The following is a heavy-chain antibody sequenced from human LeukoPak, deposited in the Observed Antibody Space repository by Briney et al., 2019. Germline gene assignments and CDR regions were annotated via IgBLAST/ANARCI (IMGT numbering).Heavy chain of an antibody. J-gene: IGHJ4*02. D-gene: IGHD3-16*01. CDR2: IYHSGNT. V-gene: IGHV4-4*02. Sequence: SGTLSLTCAVSGGSISSSNWWSWVRQPPGKGLEWIGEIYHSGNTYYNPSLKSRVTISVDMSKNQFSLKLSSMTAADTAIYYCVKEGEGSISHWGQGTLVTVSS. CDR1: GGSISSSNW. CDR3: VKEGEGSISH.